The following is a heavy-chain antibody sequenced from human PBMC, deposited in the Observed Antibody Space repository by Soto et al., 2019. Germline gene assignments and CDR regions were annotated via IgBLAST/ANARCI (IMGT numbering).Heavy chain of an antibody. CDR1: GFTVSSNY. CDR2: IYSGGST. J-gene: IGHJ6*03. V-gene: IGHV3-66*01. D-gene: IGHD6-6*01. Sequence: GGSLRLSCAASGFTVSSNYMSWVRQAPGKGLEWVSVIYSGGSTYYADSVKGRFTISRDNSKNTLYLQMNSLRAEDTAVYYCARDLEYSSSGLDTQHMDVWGKGTTVTVSS. CDR3: ARDLEYSSSGLDTQHMDV.